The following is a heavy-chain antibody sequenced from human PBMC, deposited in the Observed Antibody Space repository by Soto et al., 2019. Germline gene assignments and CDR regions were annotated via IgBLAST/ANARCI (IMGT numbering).Heavy chain of an antibody. CDR3: ARSVAVPGAHIDY. D-gene: IGHD6-19*01. Sequence: SETLSLTCRVSGVYISGSYWSWIRPSPGKGLEWLGYVYYTGSTNYSPSLRSRVSISVDTSKNEFSLRLSSVTAADTAVYFCARSVAVPGAHIDYWGQGTQVTVSS. CDR2: VYYTGST. V-gene: IGHV4-59*01. J-gene: IGHJ4*02. CDR1: GVYISGSY.